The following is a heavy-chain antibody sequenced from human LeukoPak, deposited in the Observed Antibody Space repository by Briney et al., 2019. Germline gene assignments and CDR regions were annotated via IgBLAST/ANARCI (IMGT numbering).Heavy chain of an antibody. Sequence: ASVKVSCKASGYTFTSYGISWVRQAPGQGREGMGWISAYNGNTNYAQKLQGRVTMTTDTSTSTAYMELRSLRADDTAVYYCAREGLAYCGGDCWGQGTMVTVSS. CDR3: AREGLAYCGGDC. CDR2: ISAYNGNT. J-gene: IGHJ3*01. D-gene: IGHD2-21*02. CDR1: GYTFTSYG. V-gene: IGHV1-18*01.